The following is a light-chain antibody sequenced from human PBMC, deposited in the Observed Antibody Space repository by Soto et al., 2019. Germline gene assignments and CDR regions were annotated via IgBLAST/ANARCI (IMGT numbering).Light chain of an antibody. Sequence: TQSPSTLSLSPGARDPLSCRARQSVSNHLAWYQQKAGQAPRLLISDASNRATGIPDRFSGSGSGTDFTLTISSLEPEDCAVYYCQQRTQSRPPGTFGQGTKVDIK. V-gene: IGKV3-11*01. CDR2: DAS. CDR3: QQRTQSRPPGT. J-gene: IGKJ1*01. CDR1: QSVSNH.